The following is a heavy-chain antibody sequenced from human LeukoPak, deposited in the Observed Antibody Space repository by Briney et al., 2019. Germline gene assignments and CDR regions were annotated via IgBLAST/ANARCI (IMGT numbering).Heavy chain of an antibody. CDR2: INHSGST. Sequence: SETLSLTCTVSGGSISSSSYYWGWIRQPPGTGLEWLGEINHSGSTNYNPSLKSRVTIPVDTSKNQFSLKLSSVTAADTAVYYCARGVNDFWSGYSHGWFDPWGQGTLVTVSS. CDR1: GGSISSSSYY. D-gene: IGHD3-3*01. J-gene: IGHJ5*02. CDR3: ARGVNDFWSGYSHGWFDP. V-gene: IGHV4-39*07.